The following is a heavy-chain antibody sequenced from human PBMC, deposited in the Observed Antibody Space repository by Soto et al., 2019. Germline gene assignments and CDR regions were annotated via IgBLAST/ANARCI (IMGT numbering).Heavy chain of an antibody. CDR2: IWYDGSYI. V-gene: IGHV3-33*01. Sequence: QVQLVESGGGVVQSGRSLRLSCAASGFVFSRYGMHWVRQAPGKGLEWLAVIWYDGSYIFYADSVKGRFTISRDNSKSSLYLQMSSLRAEDTAVYYCARGSGYSSSHELNAYWGQGTLVTVSS. D-gene: IGHD6-13*01. CDR3: ARGSGYSSSHELNAY. J-gene: IGHJ4*02. CDR1: GFVFSRYG.